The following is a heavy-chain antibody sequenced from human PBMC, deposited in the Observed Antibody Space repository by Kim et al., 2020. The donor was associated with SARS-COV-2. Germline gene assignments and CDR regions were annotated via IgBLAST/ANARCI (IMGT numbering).Heavy chain of an antibody. CDR1: GGSLSGYY. CDR2: IYHSGTT. CDR3: ARSLYHAPSNSWVRFDP. V-gene: IGHV4-34*01. Sequence: SETLSLTCAVYGGSLSGYYWSWIRQPPGKGLEWIGEIYHSGTTNYNPSLKSRVTITVNTSKNQFSLKLSSVTAAATAVYYCARSLYHAPSNSWVRFDPWGQGTRVSVSS. J-gene: IGHJ5*02. D-gene: IGHD6-13*01.